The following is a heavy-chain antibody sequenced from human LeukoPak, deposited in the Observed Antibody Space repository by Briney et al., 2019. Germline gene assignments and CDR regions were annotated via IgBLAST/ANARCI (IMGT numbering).Heavy chain of an antibody. D-gene: IGHD2-15*01. CDR2: INHSGST. J-gene: IGHJ4*02. Sequence: PSETLSLTCAVYGGSFSGYYWSWIRQPPGKGLEWMGEINHSGSTNYNPSLKSRVTISVDTSKNQFSLKLSSVTAADTAVYYCARGFGGCSGGSCYSPRWYFDYWGQGTLVTVSS. CDR3: ARGFGGCSGGSCYSPRWYFDY. CDR1: GGSFSGYY. V-gene: IGHV4-34*01.